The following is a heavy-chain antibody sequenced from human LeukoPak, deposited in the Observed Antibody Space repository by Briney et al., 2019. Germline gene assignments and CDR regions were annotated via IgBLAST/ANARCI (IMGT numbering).Heavy chain of an antibody. V-gene: IGHV3-15*01. CDR2: IKSKTDGGTI. CDR3: CTDKLRAFDI. CDR1: GFTFSNNW. Sequence: GGSLRLSCEASGFTFSNNWMSWVRQVPGKGLEWVGRIKSKTDGGTIDYAAPVKGTFTISRDDSKNTLYLQMSSLKTEDTAVYYCCTDKLRAFDIWGQGTMVTVSS. J-gene: IGHJ3*02.